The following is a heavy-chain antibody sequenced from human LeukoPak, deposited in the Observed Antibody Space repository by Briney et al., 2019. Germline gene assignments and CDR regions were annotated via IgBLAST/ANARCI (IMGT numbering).Heavy chain of an antibody. D-gene: IGHD1-26*01. Sequence: GGSLRLSCAASGFTFSSYSMNWVRQAPGRGLEWVSSISSSSSYIYYADSVKGRFTISRDNAKNSLYLQMNSLRAEDTAVYYCARGVGISGSHNYYYYMDVWGKGTTVTVSS. CDR1: GFTFSSYS. V-gene: IGHV3-21*01. J-gene: IGHJ6*03. CDR3: ARGVGISGSHNYYYYMDV. CDR2: ISSSSSYI.